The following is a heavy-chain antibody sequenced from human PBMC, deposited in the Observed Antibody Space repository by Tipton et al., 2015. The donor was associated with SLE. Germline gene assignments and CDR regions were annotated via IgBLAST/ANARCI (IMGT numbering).Heavy chain of an antibody. CDR3: ARERLYSSSNWYHFDY. CDR1: GDSFTDYGHY. Sequence: TLSLTCTFSGDSFTDYGHYWGWIRQPPGKGLEWIASVYHSGTSYYNPSLKSRVAMSVDTSKNQVFLSLNSVTAADTAVYYCARERLYSSSNWYHFDYWGQGALVTVSS. CDR2: VYHSGTS. V-gene: IGHV4-39*07. J-gene: IGHJ4*02. D-gene: IGHD6-13*01.